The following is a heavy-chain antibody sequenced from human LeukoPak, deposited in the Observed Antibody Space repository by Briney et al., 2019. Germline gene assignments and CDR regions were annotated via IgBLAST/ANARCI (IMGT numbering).Heavy chain of an antibody. V-gene: IGHV3-53*01. CDR2: IYSGGST. D-gene: IGHD6-13*01. J-gene: IGHJ3*02. Sequence: SGGSLRLSCAASGFTVSSNYMSWVRQAPGKGLEWVSVIYSGGSTYYADSVKGRFTISRDNSKSTLYLQMNSLRAEDTAVYYCARGGARYSSSWYAFDIWGQGTMVTVSS. CDR3: ARGGARYSSSWYAFDI. CDR1: GFTVSSNY.